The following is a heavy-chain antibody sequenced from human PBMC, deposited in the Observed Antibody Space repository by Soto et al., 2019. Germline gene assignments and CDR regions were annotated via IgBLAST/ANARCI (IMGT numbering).Heavy chain of an antibody. CDR3: ARGGSWGLELFFDY. Sequence: GGSLRLSCAASGFTFDDYGMSWVRQAPGKGLEWVSGINWNGGSTGYADSVKGRFTISRDNAKNSLYLQMNSLRAEDTALYHCARGGSWGLELFFDYWGQGTLVTVSS. D-gene: IGHD1-7*01. CDR2: INWNGGST. CDR1: GFTFDDYG. J-gene: IGHJ4*02. V-gene: IGHV3-20*01.